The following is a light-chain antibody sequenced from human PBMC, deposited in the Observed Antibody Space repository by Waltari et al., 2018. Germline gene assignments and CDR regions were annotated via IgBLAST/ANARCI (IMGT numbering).Light chain of an antibody. J-gene: IGLJ2*01. CDR3: AAWDDSLHVV. CDR1: YSNIGRNY. CDR2: RDK. V-gene: IGLV1-47*01. Sequence: QSVLTQPPSVSGTPGQTVTIPCSGSYSNIGRNYVYWYRQFPRTAPQIVIYRDKERPSGVADRFSGSKSGTSASLAISGLRSEDEAIYHCAAWDDSLHVVFGGGTKVTVL.